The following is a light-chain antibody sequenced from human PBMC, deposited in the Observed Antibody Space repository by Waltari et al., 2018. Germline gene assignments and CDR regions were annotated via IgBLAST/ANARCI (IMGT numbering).Light chain of an antibody. V-gene: IGKV1-8*01. CDR3: QQRSNWPSLT. CDR2: AAS. Sequence: AIRMTQSPSSFSASTGDRVTITCRASQGISTYLAWYQQKSGKAPKLLIYAASTLQSGVPSRFSGSGSGTDFTLTISCLQSEDFAIYYCQQRSNWPSLTFGGGTKVEIK. J-gene: IGKJ4*01. CDR1: QGISTY.